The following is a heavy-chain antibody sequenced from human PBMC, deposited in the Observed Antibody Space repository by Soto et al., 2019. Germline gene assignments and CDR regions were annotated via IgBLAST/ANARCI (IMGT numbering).Heavy chain of an antibody. J-gene: IGHJ6*02. CDR1: GVSISSGDY. CDR3: AILLRSTYGMDV. V-gene: IGHV4-4*02. CDR2: IYHSGST. D-gene: IGHD3-3*01. Sequence: SETLSLTCTVSGVSISSGDYYWTWVRQPPGKGLEWIGEIYHSGSTNYNPSLKSRVTISVDKSKNQFSLKVSSVTAADTAVYYCAILLRSTYGMDVWGQGTTVTVSS.